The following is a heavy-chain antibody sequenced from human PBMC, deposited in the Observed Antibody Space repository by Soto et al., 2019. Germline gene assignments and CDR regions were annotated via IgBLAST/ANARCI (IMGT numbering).Heavy chain of an antibody. CDR2: ISYDGSNK. V-gene: IGHV3-30*18. CDR1: GFTFSSYG. CDR3: AKEDSSSWHYYYGIDV. J-gene: IGHJ6*02. D-gene: IGHD6-13*01. Sequence: QVQLVESGGGVVQPGRSLRLSCAASGFTFSSYGMNWVRQAPGKGLEWVAVISYDGSNKYYADSVKGRFTISRDSSKNMMYLQMNRLRAEDTAVYYCAKEDSSSWHYYYGIDVWGQGTTVTVSS.